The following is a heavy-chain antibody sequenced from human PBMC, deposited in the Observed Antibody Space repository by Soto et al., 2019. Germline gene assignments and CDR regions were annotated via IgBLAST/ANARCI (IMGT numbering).Heavy chain of an antibody. D-gene: IGHD6-19*01. V-gene: IGHV3-30*18. CDR3: AKGRGGWRNYGLDV. J-gene: IGHJ6*02. CDR1: GFTFSRYA. Sequence: QVKLVESGGGVVQPGRSLRLSCVASGFTFSRYAMDWVRQAPGKGLKWVAIISYDGRNEYYVDSVKGRFTISRDNSKNRLYLQMNSLRPEDTAVYYCAKGRGGWRNYGLDVWGQGTTVTVSS. CDR2: ISYDGRNE.